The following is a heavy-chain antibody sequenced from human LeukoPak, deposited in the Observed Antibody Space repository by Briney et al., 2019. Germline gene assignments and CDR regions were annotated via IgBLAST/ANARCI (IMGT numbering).Heavy chain of an antibody. CDR1: GGSVSSGSYY. V-gene: IGHV4-61*01. CDR3: ARGTNYDYVWGSYRYPFDY. CDR2: INHSGST. J-gene: IGHJ4*02. D-gene: IGHD3-16*02. Sequence: SETLSLTCTVSGGSVSSGSYYWSWIRQPPGKGLEWIGEINHSGSTNYNPSLKSRVTISVDTSKNQFSLKLSSVTAADTAVYYCARGTNYDYVWGSYRYPFDYWGQGTLVTVSS.